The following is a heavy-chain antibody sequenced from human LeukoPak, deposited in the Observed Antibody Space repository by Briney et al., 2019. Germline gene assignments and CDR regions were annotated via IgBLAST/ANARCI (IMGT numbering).Heavy chain of an antibody. Sequence: GASVKVSCKASGGTFSSYAISWVRQAPGQGLEWMGGIIPIFGTANYAQKFQGRVTITADESTSTAYMELSSLRSEDTAVYYCARDNYYGSGSYPLDYSMDVWGQGTTVTVSS. CDR2: IIPIFGTA. CDR3: ARDNYYGSGSYPLDYSMDV. J-gene: IGHJ6*02. CDR1: GGTFSSYA. D-gene: IGHD3-10*01. V-gene: IGHV1-69*13.